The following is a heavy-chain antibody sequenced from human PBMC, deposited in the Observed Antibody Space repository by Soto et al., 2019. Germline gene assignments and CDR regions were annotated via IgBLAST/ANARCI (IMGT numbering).Heavy chain of an antibody. J-gene: IGHJ4*02. V-gene: IGHV4-30-4*01. CDR2: IYYSGST. Sequence: SETLSLTCTVSGGSISSGDYYWSWIRQPPGKGLEWIGYIYYSGSTYHNPSLKSRVTISVDTSKNQFSLKLSSVTAADTAVYYCARLSPSGYFDYWGQGTLVTVSS. CDR3: ARLSPSGYFDY. D-gene: IGHD2-15*01. CDR1: GGSISSGDYY.